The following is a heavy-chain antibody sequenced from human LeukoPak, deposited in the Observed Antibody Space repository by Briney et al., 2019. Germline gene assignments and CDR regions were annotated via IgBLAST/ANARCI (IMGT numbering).Heavy chain of an antibody. CDR3: ASVRIAVAGFDY. V-gene: IGHV3-23*01. CDR2: ISGSGGST. J-gene: IGHJ4*02. CDR1: GFTFSSYA. Sequence: GGSLRLSCAASGFTFSSYAMSWVRQAPGKGLKCVSAISGSGGSTYYADSVKGRFTISRDNSKNTLYLQMNSLRAEDTAVYYCASVRIAVAGFDYWGQGTLVTVSS. D-gene: IGHD6-19*01.